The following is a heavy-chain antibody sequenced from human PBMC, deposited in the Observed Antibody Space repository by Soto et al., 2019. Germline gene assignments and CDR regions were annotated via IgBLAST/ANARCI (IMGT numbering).Heavy chain of an antibody. CDR3: ARLQYITGTLYYYYYYGMDV. V-gene: IGHV1-69*06. CDR2: IIPIFGTA. CDR1: GGTFSSYA. D-gene: IGHD1-20*01. Sequence: SVKVSCKXSGGTFSSYAISWVRQAPGQGLEWMGGIIPIFGTANYAQKFQGRVTITADKSTSTAYMEPSSLRSEDTAVYYCARLQYITGTLYYYYYYGMDVWGQGTTVTVSS. J-gene: IGHJ6*02.